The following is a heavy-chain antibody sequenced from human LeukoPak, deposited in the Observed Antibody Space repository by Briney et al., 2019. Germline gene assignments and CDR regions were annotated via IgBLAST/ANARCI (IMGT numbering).Heavy chain of an antibody. Sequence: SETLSLTCTVSGGSISSYYWSWIRQPPGKGLEWIGYIYYSGSTIYNPSLKSRVTISVDTSKNQFSLKLSSVTAADTAVYYCARVMGIAYCGGDCYSFDYWGQGTLVTVSS. CDR1: GGSISSYY. CDR2: IYYSGST. CDR3: ARVMGIAYCGGDCYSFDY. D-gene: IGHD2-21*01. J-gene: IGHJ4*02. V-gene: IGHV4-59*01.